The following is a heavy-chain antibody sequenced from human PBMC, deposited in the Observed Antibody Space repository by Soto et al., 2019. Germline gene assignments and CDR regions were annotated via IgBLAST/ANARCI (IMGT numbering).Heavy chain of an antibody. V-gene: IGHV3-15*01. D-gene: IGHD2-15*01. Sequence: GGSLRLSCAASGFTFSNAWMSWVRQAPGKGLEWVGRIKSKTDGGTTDYAAPVKGRFTISRDDSKNTLYLQMNSLKTEDTAVYYCTTDPAIVVVVAANDAFDIWGQGTMVTVSS. J-gene: IGHJ3*02. CDR1: GFTFSNAW. CDR3: TTDPAIVVVVAANDAFDI. CDR2: IKSKTDGGTT.